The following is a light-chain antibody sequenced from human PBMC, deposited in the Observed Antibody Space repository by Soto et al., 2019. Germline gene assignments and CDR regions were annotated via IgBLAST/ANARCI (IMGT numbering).Light chain of an antibody. Sequence: IVLTQSPGTLSLSPGERTTLFCRASQTVPSNYLAWYQHKPGQAPRLLIFGSSTRATGIPDRFSGGGSGTDSTLNISRLEPEDFAVYYCQQYGSLYTFGQGTRLEI. CDR3: QQYGSLYT. V-gene: IGKV3-20*01. CDR2: GSS. J-gene: IGKJ2*01. CDR1: QTVPSNY.